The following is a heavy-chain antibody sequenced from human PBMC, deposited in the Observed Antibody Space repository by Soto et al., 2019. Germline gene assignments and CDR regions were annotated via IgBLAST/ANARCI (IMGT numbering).Heavy chain of an antibody. CDR2: IIWNSAYI. D-gene: IGHD6-19*01. CDR3: AKDSTVSGVRQGLDF. Sequence: GGSLRLSCAVSGFTFDDYAMHWVRQAPGKGLEWVAGIIWNSAYIVYADSVKGRFTISRDNAKNSLYLQMNSLRAEDTALYYCAKDSTVSGVRQGLDFWGRGTLVTVSS. CDR1: GFTFDDYA. V-gene: IGHV3-9*01. J-gene: IGHJ4*02.